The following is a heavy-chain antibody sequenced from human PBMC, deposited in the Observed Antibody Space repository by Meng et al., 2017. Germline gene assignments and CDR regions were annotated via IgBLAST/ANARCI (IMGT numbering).Heavy chain of an antibody. V-gene: IGHV1-3*01. Sequence: ASAKVSCKASGYTFTSYAMHWVRQAPGQRLEWMGWINAGNGNTKYSQKFQGRVTITRDTSASTAYMELSSLRSEDTAVYYCARDLTMVRGVIRGLVLYGMDVWGQGTTVTAP. D-gene: IGHD3-10*01. CDR2: INAGNGNT. CDR1: GYTFTSYA. CDR3: ARDLTMVRGVIRGLVLYGMDV. J-gene: IGHJ6*02.